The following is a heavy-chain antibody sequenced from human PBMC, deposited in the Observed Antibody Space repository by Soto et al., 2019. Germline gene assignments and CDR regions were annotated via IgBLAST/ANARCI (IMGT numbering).Heavy chain of an antibody. Sequence: VQLQESGPGLVKPSQTLSLTCAVSDESVTSTGNYWNWIRQRPDTGLEWIGYISSGGSPFYNPSLECRVSLSLDTSNNLFSLTLNSVTAADTAVYYSPLDHFAGGGCNTRDYLGQGPRVTASS. D-gene: IGHD2-2*02. CDR3: PLDHFAGGGCNTRDY. CDR2: ISSGGSP. J-gene: IGHJ1*01. CDR1: DESVTSTGNY. V-gene: IGHV4-31*11.